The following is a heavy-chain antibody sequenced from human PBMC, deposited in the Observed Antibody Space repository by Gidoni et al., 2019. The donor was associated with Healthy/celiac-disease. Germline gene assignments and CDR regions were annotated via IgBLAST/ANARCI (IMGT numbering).Heavy chain of an antibody. CDR2: IYYSGST. CDR1: GGSISSGGYY. Sequence: QVQLQESGPGLVKPSQTLSLTCTVSGGSISSGGYYWSWIRQHPGKGLEWIGYIYYSGSTYYNPSLKSRVTISVDTSKNQFSLKLSSVTAADTAVYYCARDQGSGYCSSTSCRWVLDYWGQGTLVTVSS. D-gene: IGHD2-2*01. CDR3: ARDQGSGYCSSTSCRWVLDY. J-gene: IGHJ4*02. V-gene: IGHV4-31*03.